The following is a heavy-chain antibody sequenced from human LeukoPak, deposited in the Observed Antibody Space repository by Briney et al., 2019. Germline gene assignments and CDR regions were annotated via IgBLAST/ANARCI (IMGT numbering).Heavy chain of an antibody. CDR3: AKALTGWGAYDY. CDR2: ISGSGSDT. CDR1: GFTFSSYS. J-gene: IGHJ4*02. Sequence: GGSLRLSCAASGFTFSSYSMNWVRQAPGKGLEWVSAISGSGSDTFYADSVKGRFTISRDNSKNTLSVQMNSLRAEDTAVYHCAKALTGWGAYDYWGQGALVTVSS. V-gene: IGHV3-23*01. D-gene: IGHD3-9*01.